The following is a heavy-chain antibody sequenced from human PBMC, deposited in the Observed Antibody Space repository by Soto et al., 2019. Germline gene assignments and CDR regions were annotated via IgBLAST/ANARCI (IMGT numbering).Heavy chain of an antibody. J-gene: IGHJ1*01. CDR2: ISGSGGSP. CDR3: AKGSPSPSYFQH. V-gene: IGHV3-23*01. D-gene: IGHD6-13*01. Sequence: EVQLLESGGGLVQPGGSLRLSCAASGFTFSSYAMSWVRQAPGKGLEWVSAISGSGGSPYYADSVKGRFTTSRDNSKNTLYLQMNSLRAEDTAVYYCAKGSPSPSYFQHWGQGTLVTVSS. CDR1: GFTFSSYA.